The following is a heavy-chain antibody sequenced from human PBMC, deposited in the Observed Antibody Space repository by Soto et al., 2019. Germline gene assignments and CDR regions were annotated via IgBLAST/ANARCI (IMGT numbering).Heavy chain of an antibody. D-gene: IGHD6-19*01. CDR2: INHSGST. J-gene: IGHJ6*03. CDR1: GGSFSGYY. V-gene: IGHV4-34*01. Sequence: QVQLQQWGAGLLKPSETLSLTCAVYGGSFSGYYWSWIRQPPGKGLEWIGEINHSGSTNYNPALKSRVTLSVDTSKNHFSLKLSSVTAADTAVYYCARGWYSSCWYRGHYYYYMDVWGKGTTVTVSS. CDR3: ARGWYSSCWYRGHYYYYMDV.